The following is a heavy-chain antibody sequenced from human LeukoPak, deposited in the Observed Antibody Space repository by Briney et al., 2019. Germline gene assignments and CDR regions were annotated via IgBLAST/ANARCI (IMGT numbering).Heavy chain of an antibody. CDR1: GGSSSGYY. CDR2: INHSGST. J-gene: IGHJ4*02. D-gene: IGHD3-3*01. CDR3: ARGRITIFGVVFRGYFDY. Sequence: SETLSLTCAVYGGSSSGYYWSWIRQPPGKGLEWIGEINHSGSTNYNPSLKSRVTISVDTSKNQFSLKLSSVTAADTAVYYCARGRITIFGVVFRGYFDYWGQGTLVTVSS. V-gene: IGHV4-34*01.